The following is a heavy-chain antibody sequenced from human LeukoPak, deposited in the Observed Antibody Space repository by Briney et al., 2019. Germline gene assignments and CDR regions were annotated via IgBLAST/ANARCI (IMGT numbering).Heavy chain of an antibody. J-gene: IGHJ4*02. CDR1: GYTFTGYY. V-gene: IGHV1-69*13. CDR3: ARVHYDFWSGYFDY. D-gene: IGHD3-3*01. Sequence: SVKVSCKASGYTFTGYYMHWVRQAPGQGLEWMGGIIPIFGTANYAQKFQGRITITADESTSTAYMELSSLRSEDTAVYYCARVHYDFWSGYFDYWGQGTLVTVSS. CDR2: IIPIFGTA.